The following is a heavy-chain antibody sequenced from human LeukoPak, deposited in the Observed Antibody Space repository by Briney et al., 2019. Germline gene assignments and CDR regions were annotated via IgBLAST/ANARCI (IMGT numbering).Heavy chain of an antibody. J-gene: IGHJ6*02. CDR3: ARNNGMDV. CDR2: VNRDGSET. CDR1: GFTVSDNY. V-gene: IGHV3-7*03. Sequence: GGSLRLSCAVSGFTVSDNYMSWVRQAPGRGPEWVANVNRDGSETYYLDSVKGRFTISKDNAKNSLYLQMNSLRAEDTALYHCARNNGMDVWGQGTTVIVSS.